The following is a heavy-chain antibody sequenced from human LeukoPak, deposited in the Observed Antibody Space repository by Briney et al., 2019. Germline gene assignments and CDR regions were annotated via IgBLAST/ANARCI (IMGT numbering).Heavy chain of an antibody. J-gene: IGHJ4*02. Sequence: GGSLRLSCAASGFIVSGTYMTWVRQAPGKGLECVSIIYSGGDTYYTDSVKGRFSVSRDNSKNSLYLQMNSLRAEDTAVYYCARGTMFPYYSDYWGQGTLVTVSS. D-gene: IGHD3-10*02. CDR1: GFIVSGTY. CDR3: ARGTMFPYYSDY. V-gene: IGHV3-53*01. CDR2: IYSGGDT.